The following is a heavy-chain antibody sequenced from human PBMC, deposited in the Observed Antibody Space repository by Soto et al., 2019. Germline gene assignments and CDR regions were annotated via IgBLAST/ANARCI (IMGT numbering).Heavy chain of an antibody. Sequence: GASVEVSCKASGGTFGSYAISWVRQATGQGLEWMGGIIPIFGTANYAQKFQGRVTITADESTSTAYMELSSLRSEDTAVYYCARDNCSGGSCYCDYWGQGTLVTVSS. D-gene: IGHD2-15*01. J-gene: IGHJ4*02. CDR2: IIPIFGTA. CDR3: ARDNCSGGSCYCDY. CDR1: GGTFGSYA. V-gene: IGHV1-69*13.